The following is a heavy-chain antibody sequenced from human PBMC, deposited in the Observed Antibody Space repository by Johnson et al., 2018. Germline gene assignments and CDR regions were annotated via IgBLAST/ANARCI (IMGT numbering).Heavy chain of an antibody. J-gene: IGHJ1*01. CDR1: GFTFGDYA. CDR2: IRSKAYGGTT. Sequence: EVQLVESGGGLVKPGRSLRLSCTASGFTFGDYAMSWFRQAPGKGLEWVGFIRSKAYGGTTEYAASVKGRFPISRDDSKSIAYLQMNSLKTEDTAVYYGTSDDFWGGYWKRTRDFQPWGQGTLVTVSS. CDR3: TSDDFWGGYWKRTRDFQP. V-gene: IGHV3-49*05. D-gene: IGHD3-3*01.